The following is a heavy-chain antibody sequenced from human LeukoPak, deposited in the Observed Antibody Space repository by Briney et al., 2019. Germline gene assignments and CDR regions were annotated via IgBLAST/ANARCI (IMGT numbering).Heavy chain of an antibody. J-gene: IGHJ3*02. V-gene: IGHV3-11*04. CDR2: ISSSGSTI. D-gene: IGHD2-21*01. CDR3: ASVGIVALDAFDI. CDR1: GFTFSDYY. Sequence: PGGSLRLSCAASGFTFSDYYMSWIRQAPGKGLEWVSYISSSGSTIYYADSVKGRFTISRDNAKNSLYLRMNSLRAEDTAVYYCASVGIVALDAFDIWGQGTMVTVSS.